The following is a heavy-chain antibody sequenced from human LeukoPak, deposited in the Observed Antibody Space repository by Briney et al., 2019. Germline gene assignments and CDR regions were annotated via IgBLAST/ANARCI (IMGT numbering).Heavy chain of an antibody. CDR2: ISSSSSYI. D-gene: IGHD5-24*01. Sequence: GGSLRLSCAASGFTFSSYSMNWVRQAPGKGLEWVSSISSSSSYIYYADSVKGRFTISRDNAKNSLYLQMNSLRAEDTAVYYCAKVGVEMATIDAFDIWGQGTMVTVSS. CDR1: GFTFSSYS. V-gene: IGHV3-21*01. CDR3: AKVGVEMATIDAFDI. J-gene: IGHJ3*02.